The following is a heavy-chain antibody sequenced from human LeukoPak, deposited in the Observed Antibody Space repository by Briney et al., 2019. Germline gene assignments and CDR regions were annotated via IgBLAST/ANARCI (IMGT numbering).Heavy chain of an antibody. V-gene: IGHV3-30*04. J-gene: IGHJ4*02. CDR1: GFTFSSYA. CDR2: ISYDGSNK. CDR3: ARDITMVRGFDY. Sequence: GGSLRLSCAASGFTFSSYAMHWVRQAPGKGLEWVAVISYDGSNKYYADSVKGRFTISRDNSKNTLYLQMNSLRAEDTAVYYCARDITMVRGFDYWGQGTLVTVSS. D-gene: IGHD3-10*01.